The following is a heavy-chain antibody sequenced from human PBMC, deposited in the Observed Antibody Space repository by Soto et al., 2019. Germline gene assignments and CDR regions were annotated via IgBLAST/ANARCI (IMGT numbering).Heavy chain of an antibody. CDR3: ARRDTSGFLRYFDN. Sequence: QMQLVQSGAEVKKPGSSVKVSCKASGGTLSSFINYPINWVRQAPGQGLEWMGGIVPNVGTVNYAQKFQGRVTMTADKSTGTAYMELSSLRSEDTALYYCARRDTSGFLRYFDNWGQGTLVTVS. CDR1: GGTLSSFINYP. D-gene: IGHD3-22*01. CDR2: IVPNVGTV. J-gene: IGHJ4*02. V-gene: IGHV1-69*06.